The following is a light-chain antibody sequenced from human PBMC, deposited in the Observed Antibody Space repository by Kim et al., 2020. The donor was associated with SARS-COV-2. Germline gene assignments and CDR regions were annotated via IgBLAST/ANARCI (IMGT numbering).Light chain of an antibody. CDR1: SSDIGNYNY. CDR3: SSYTTSGTLL. CDR2: NVN. Sequence: QSALTQPASVSGSPGQSITISCTGTSSDIGNYNYVSWYQQHRGKAPKLMIYNVNKGPSGVSYRFSGSKSGNTASLTISGLQAEDEADYYCSSYTTSGTLLFGGETQLTVL. V-gene: IGLV2-14*01. J-gene: IGLJ2*01.